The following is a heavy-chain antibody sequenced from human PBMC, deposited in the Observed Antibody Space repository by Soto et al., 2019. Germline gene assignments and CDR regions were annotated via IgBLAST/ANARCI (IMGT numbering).Heavy chain of an antibody. CDR2: IKSRADAGTT. V-gene: IGHV3-15*01. CDR1: GFTFSNAW. J-gene: IGHJ4*02. CDR3: INDETYYEGSGCDYNDY. Sequence: GGSLRLSCAASGFTFSNAWMSWVRQAPGKGLEWVGRIKSRADAGTTDYAAPVKGRFIISRDDSKDTVYLQMNSLKTEDTAVYYCINDETYYEGSGCDYNDYWGQGTLVTVSS. D-gene: IGHD3-22*01.